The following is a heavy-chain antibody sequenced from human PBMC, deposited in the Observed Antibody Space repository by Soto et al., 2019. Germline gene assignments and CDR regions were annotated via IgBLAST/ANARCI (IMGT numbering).Heavy chain of an antibody. V-gene: IGHV1-69*13. CDR2: IIPVHGTI. D-gene: IGHD3-22*01. CDR1: GGIFSSFS. CDR3: ASLTYYYDSSGPRVAGGMDV. J-gene: IGHJ6*02. Sequence: ASVKVSCKASGGIFSSFSINWVRQAPGQGLEWMGGIIPVHGTINYAQKFQGRVTISADESTFTAYMELSSLRSEDTAVYYCASLTYYYDSSGPRVAGGMDVWGQGTTVTVSS.